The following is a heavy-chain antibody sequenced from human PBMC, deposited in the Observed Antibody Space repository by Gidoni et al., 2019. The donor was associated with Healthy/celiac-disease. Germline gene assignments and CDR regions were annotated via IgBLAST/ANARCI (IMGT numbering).Heavy chain of an antibody. CDR1: GFTLSDYY. V-gene: IGHV3-11*01. J-gene: IGHJ6*03. Sequence: QVQLVESGGGSVKPGGSLTPPWAASGFTLSDYYMSWFRQAPGKGLEWVSYISSSGSTIYYADSVKGRFTISRDNAKNSLYLQMNSLRAEDTAVYYCAREVFYYYYYMDVWGKGTTVTVSS. CDR3: AREVFYYYYYMDV. CDR2: ISSSGSTI.